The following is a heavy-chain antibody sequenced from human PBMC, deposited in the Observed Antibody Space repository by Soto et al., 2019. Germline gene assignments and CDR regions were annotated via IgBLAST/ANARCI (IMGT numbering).Heavy chain of an antibody. CDR1: GFTFSSYA. V-gene: IGHV3-30-3*01. CDR3: ARGGWGDITMIVVVQNYGMDV. J-gene: IGHJ6*02. D-gene: IGHD3-22*01. CDR2: ISYDGSNK. Sequence: QVQLVESGGGLVMPGESLRLSCAASGFTFSSYAMHWVRQAPGKGLEWVAVISYDGSNKYYADSVKGRFTISRDNSKNTLYLQMNSLRAEDTAVYYCARGGWGDITMIVVVQNYGMDVWGQGTTVTVSS.